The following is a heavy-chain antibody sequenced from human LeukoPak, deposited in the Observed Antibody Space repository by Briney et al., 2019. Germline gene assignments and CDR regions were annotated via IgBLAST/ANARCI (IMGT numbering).Heavy chain of an antibody. CDR2: INHSGST. D-gene: IGHD1-26*01. V-gene: IGHV4-34*01. CDR1: GGSFSGYY. CDR3: ARARGDSGSYYWGYYYYYGMDV. J-gene: IGHJ6*02. Sequence: SETLSLTCAVYGGSFSGYYWSWIRQPPGKGLEWIGEINHSGSTNYNPSLKSRVTISVDTSKNQFSLKLSSVTAADTAVYHCARARGDSGSYYWGYYYYYGMDVWGQGTTVTVSS.